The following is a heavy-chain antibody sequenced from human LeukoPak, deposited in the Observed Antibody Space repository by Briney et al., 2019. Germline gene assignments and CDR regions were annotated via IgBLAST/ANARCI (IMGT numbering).Heavy chain of an antibody. D-gene: IGHD3-22*01. CDR1: GGSFSGYY. CDR3: ARSVPSSSRYYYDSSGPNRDY. J-gene: IGHJ4*02. Sequence: SETLSLTCAVYGGSFSGYYWSWIRQPPGKGLEWIGEINHSGSTNYNPTLKSRVTISVDTSKNQFSLKLSSVTAADTAVYYCARSVPSSSRYYYDSSGPNRDYWGQGTLVTVSS. CDR2: INHSGST. V-gene: IGHV4-34*01.